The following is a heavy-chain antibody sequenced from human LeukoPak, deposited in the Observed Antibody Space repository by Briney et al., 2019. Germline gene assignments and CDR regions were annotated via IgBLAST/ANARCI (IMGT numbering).Heavy chain of an antibody. CDR1: GFTFSNYA. CDR2: TSASGSAT. CDR3: AKAYVGGTVRRWHAFDS. D-gene: IGHD5-24*01. V-gene: IGHV3-23*01. Sequence: GGSLRLSCAASGFTFSNYAMNWVRQAPGKGLEWFSATSASGSATYFADSVKGRFTISRDNSKNTLYLQMNRLRAEDTAVYYCAKAYVGGTVRRWHAFDSWGQGTLVTVSS. J-gene: IGHJ4*02.